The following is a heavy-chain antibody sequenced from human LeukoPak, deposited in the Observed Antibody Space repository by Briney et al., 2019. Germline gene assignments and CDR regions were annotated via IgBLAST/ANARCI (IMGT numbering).Heavy chain of an antibody. D-gene: IGHD3-16*01. J-gene: IGHJ5*02. CDR1: GGSISSYY. CDR2: IYYSGST. Sequence: PSETLSLTCTVSGGSISSYYWSWIRQPPGKGLEWIGYIYYSGSTNYNPSLKSRVTISVDTSKNQFSLKLSSVTAADTAMYYCARGLIPFDPWGQGTLVTVSS. CDR3: ARGLIPFDP. V-gene: IGHV4-59*01.